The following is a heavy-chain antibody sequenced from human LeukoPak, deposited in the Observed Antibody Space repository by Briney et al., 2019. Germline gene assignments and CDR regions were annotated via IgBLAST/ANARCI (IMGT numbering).Heavy chain of an antibody. J-gene: IGHJ4*02. CDR2: IKEDGREA. D-gene: IGHD4-23*01. CDR1: GSTFSGHW. CDR3: AREWYDYGGDSGGY. Sequence: GGSLRLSCAGSGSTFSGHWLTWVRQAPGKGLEWVASIKEDGREAHYADSVKGRFTISRDNTKSTLYLQMNSLRVEDTAVYYCAREWYDYGGDSGGYWGQGTLVTVSS. V-gene: IGHV3-7*01.